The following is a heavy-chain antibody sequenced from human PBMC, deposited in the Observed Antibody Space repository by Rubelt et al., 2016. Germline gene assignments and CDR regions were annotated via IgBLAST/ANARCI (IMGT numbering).Heavy chain of an antibody. CDR1: GFVFKTYA. V-gene: IGHV3-30*18. J-gene: IGHJ4*02. CDR2: LSFDGAET. D-gene: IGHD7-27*01. Sequence: QVQLVESGGGVVQPGGSLRLSCAASGFVFKTYAMHWVRQAPGKGLEWVAFLSFDGAETHYADSVKGRFTISRDNSKSTLFLQMNSLTSDDTAIYYCAKGVNWGSWSFDDWGQGTLVSVSS. CDR3: AKGVNWGSWSFDD.